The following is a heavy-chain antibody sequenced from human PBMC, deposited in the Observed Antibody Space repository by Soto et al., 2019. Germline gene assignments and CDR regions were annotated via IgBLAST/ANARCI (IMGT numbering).Heavy chain of an antibody. CDR3: ARDRIGFFDY. J-gene: IGHJ4*02. Sequence: QVQLVESGGGVVQPGRSLRLSCAASGFTFSSYAMHWVRQAPGKGLEWVAVISYDGSNKYYEDSVKGRFTISRDNSKNPLYLQMNSLRAEDTAVYYCARDRIGFFDYWGQGTLVTVSS. CDR2: ISYDGSNK. CDR1: GFTFSSYA. V-gene: IGHV3-30-3*01. D-gene: IGHD3-3*01.